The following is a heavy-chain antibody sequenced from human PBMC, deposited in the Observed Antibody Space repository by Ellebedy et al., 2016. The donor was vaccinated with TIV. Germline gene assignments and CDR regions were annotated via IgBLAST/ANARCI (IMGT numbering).Heavy chain of an antibody. Sequence: GESLKISCKGSGYSFTSYWIGWVRQMPGKGLEWMGIIYPGDSDTRYSPSFQGQVTISADKSISTAYLQWSSLKASDTAMYYCARRVLRGGSGYDDIDYWGQGTLVTVSS. CDR1: GYSFTSYW. CDR3: ARRVLRGGSGYDDIDY. D-gene: IGHD5-12*01. J-gene: IGHJ4*02. CDR2: IYPGDSDT. V-gene: IGHV5-51*01.